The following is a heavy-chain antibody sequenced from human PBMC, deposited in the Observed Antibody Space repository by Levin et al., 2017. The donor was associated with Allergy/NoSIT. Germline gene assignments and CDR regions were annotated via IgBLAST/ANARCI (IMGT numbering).Heavy chain of an antibody. V-gene: IGHV3-30*18. CDR2: ISYDGSNK. J-gene: IGHJ4*02. CDR3: AKEGGIAVSEVDY. D-gene: IGHD6-19*01. Sequence: SCAASGFTFSSYGMHWVRQAPGKGLEWVAVISYDGSNKYYADSVKGRFTISRDNSKNTLYLQMNSLRAEDTAVYYCAKEGGIAVSEVDYWGQGTLVTVSS. CDR1: GFTFSSYG.